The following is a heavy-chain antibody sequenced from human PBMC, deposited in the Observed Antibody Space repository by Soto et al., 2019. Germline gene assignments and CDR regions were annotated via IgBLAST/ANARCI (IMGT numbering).Heavy chain of an antibody. CDR2: IFSSGST. J-gene: IGHJ4*02. D-gene: IGHD5-18*01. Sequence: PSETLSLTCTVSGGSINTFYWSWVRQPAGKGLEWIGRIFSSGSTSFNPSLESRVAVSVDTSKNHFSLNLSSVTAADMAVYYCAREGSYGAYNFAHGIQLWSFDFWGQGALVTVSS. CDR1: GGSINTFY. V-gene: IGHV4-4*07. CDR3: AREGSYGAYNFAHGIQLWSFDF.